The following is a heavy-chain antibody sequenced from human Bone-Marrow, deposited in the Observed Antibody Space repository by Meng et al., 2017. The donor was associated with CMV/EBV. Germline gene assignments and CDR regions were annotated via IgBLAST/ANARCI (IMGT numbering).Heavy chain of an antibody. J-gene: IGHJ5*02. CDR2: INHSGNT. V-gene: IGHV4-39*07. CDR3: ATVGLGMNWFDP. CDR1: GGSISSSSYY. Sequence: QLQPQESGPGLVKPSETLSLTCTVSGGSISSSSYYWGWIRQPPGKGLEWIAEINHSGNTNYNPSLKSRVTISVDTSKNQFSLKLSSVTAADTAVYYCATVGLGMNWFDPWGQGTLVTVSS.